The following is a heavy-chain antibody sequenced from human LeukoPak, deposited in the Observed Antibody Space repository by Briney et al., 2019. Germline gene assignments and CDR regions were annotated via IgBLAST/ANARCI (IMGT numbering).Heavy chain of an antibody. D-gene: IGHD1-26*01. J-gene: IGHJ4*02. Sequence: GGSLRLSCAASGFTFSSYAMSWVRQAPGKGLEWVSAISGSGGSTYYADSVKGRFTISRDNSKNTLYLQMNSLRAEDTAVYYCAKGRHDGGSYLNDYWGQGTLVTVSS. CDR1: GFTFSSYA. CDR2: ISGSGGST. CDR3: AKGRHDGGSYLNDY. V-gene: IGHV3-23*01.